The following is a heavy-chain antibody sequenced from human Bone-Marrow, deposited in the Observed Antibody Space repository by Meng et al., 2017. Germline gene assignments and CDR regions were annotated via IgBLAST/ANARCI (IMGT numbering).Heavy chain of an antibody. Sequence: EVELVESGGGLVKPGGALSLPCAASGFTFSNAWMSWVRQAPGKGLEWVGRIKSKTDGGTTDYAAPVKGRFTISRDDSKSTLYLLMSGLRIDDTGVYYCTWDDKAVSDYWGQGTLVTVSS. CDR1: GFTFSNAW. CDR3: TWDDKAVSDY. V-gene: IGHV3-15*01. D-gene: IGHD1-1*01. J-gene: IGHJ4*02. CDR2: IKSKTDGGTT.